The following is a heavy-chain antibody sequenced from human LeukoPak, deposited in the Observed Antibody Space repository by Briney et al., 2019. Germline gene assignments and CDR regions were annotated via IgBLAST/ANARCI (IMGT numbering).Heavy chain of an antibody. CDR1: GGSISSDY. Sequence: SETLSLTCTVSGGSISSDYWSWIRQPPGKGLEWIGNIYYSGSTNYNPSLKSRVTISVDTSRNQFSLKLSSVTAADTAVYYCARRRGRGYDLPSKYYFDYWGQGTLVTVSS. D-gene: IGHD5-12*01. CDR2: IYYSGST. V-gene: IGHV4-59*08. J-gene: IGHJ4*02. CDR3: ARRRGRGYDLPSKYYFDY.